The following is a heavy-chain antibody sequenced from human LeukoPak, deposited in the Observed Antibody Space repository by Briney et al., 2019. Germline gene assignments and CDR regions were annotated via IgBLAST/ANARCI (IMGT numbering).Heavy chain of an antibody. CDR3: ARDRQYVMDV. J-gene: IGHJ6*02. V-gene: IGHV3-74*01. CDR2: INSDGSST. Sequence: GGSLRLSCAASGFTFGSPWMHWARQAPGKGLVWVSRINSDGSSTSYEDSVKGRFTISRDNARNTLYLQMNSLRAEDTAVYYCARDRQYVMDVWGQGTTVTVSS. CDR1: GFTFGSPW.